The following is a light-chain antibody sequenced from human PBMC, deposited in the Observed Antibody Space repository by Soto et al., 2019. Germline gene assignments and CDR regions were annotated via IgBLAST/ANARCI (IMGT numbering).Light chain of an antibody. V-gene: IGLV1-44*01. CDR3: ATWDDSLHGPV. CDR1: SSNIGNNP. Sequence: QPVLTQPPSASGTPGQRVTISCSGSSSNIGNNPVNWYQQFPGTAPKLLIYTNTQRPSGVPDRFSGSKSGTSASLAISGLQSDDESDYYCATWDDSLHGPVFGGGTKLTVL. J-gene: IGLJ2*01. CDR2: TNT.